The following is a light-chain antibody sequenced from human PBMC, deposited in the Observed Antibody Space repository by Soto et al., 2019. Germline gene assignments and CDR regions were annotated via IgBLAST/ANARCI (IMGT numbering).Light chain of an antibody. CDR3: RSFTSSSHLVV. J-gene: IGLJ2*01. Sequence: QSALTQPASVSGSPGQSITISCTGTSSDVGGFNYVSWYQQHPGKSPKLMIYEVSNRTSGVSTRFSGSKSGNTASLTISGLKADAAADHYCRSFTSSSHLVVFGGGTQLTVL. V-gene: IGLV2-14*01. CDR2: EVS. CDR1: SSDVGGFNY.